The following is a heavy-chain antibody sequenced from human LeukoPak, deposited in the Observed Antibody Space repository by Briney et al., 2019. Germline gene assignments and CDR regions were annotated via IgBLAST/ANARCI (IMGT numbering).Heavy chain of an antibody. Sequence: SGTLSLTCTVSGGSISSSSYYWGWIRQPPGKGLEWIGSIYYSGSTYYNPSLKSRVTISVDTSKNQFSLKLSSVTAADTAVYYCARHSHWFDPWGQGTLVTVSS. CDR1: GGSISSSSYY. CDR3: ARHSHWFDP. V-gene: IGHV4-39*01. J-gene: IGHJ5*02. CDR2: IYYSGST.